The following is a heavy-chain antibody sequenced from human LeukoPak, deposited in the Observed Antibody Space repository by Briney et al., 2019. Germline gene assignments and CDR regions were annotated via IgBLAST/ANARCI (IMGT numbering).Heavy chain of an antibody. D-gene: IGHD3-10*01. J-gene: IGHJ4*02. Sequence: ASVKVSCKASGYTFTSYDINWVRQATGQGLEWMGWMNPNSGNTGYAQKFQGRVIMTRNTSISTAYMELSSLRYEDTAVYYCARRGRASEIDYWGRGTLVTVSS. CDR3: ARRGRASEIDY. CDR2: MNPNSGNT. V-gene: IGHV1-8*01. CDR1: GYTFTSYD.